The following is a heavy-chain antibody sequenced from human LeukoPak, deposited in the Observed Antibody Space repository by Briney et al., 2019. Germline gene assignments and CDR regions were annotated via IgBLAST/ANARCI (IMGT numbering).Heavy chain of an antibody. CDR2: IHYSGNT. V-gene: IGHV4-59*08. CDR1: GASISRFY. D-gene: IGHD6-19*01. CDR3: VRHSSDWPQYYFDY. J-gene: IGHJ4*02. Sequence: PSETLSLTCTVSGASISRFYWSWIRQPPGKGLEWIGYIHYSGNTDYNPSLKSRVTVSVDTSKSQFSLKLNSVTAADTAVYYCVRHSSDWPQYYFDYWGQGTLVTVSS.